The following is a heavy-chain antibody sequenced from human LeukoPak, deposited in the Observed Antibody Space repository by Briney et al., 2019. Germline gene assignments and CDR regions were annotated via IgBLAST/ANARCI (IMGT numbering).Heavy chain of an antibody. CDR3: AKDRGSGSYSDY. V-gene: IGHV3-30*02. CDR1: GFTFSSYG. J-gene: IGHJ4*02. CDR2: IRYDGSNK. Sequence: GGSLRLSCAASGFTFSSYGMHWVRQAPGKGLEWVAFIRYDGSNKYYADSVKVRFTISRDNSKNTLYLQMNSLRAEGTAVYYCAKDRGSGSYSDYWGQGTLVTVSS. D-gene: IGHD1-26*01.